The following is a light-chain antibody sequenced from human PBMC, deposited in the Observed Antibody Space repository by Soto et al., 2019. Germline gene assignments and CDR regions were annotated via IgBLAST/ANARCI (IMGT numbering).Light chain of an antibody. J-gene: IGKJ2*01. Sequence: DIQLTQSPLSLSASEGDRVTITCQASHDIKNYLNWYQQKPGKAPKLLIYDADNLQTGVPSRFSGSGAGTEFTFTIGSLQPEDVSTYFGQQFDVLPPYTFGQGTKVDIK. V-gene: IGKV1-33*01. CDR3: QQFDVLPPYT. CDR2: DAD. CDR1: HDIKNY.